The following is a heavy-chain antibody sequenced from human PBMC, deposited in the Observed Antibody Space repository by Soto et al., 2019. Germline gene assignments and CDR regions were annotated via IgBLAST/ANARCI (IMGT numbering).Heavy chain of an antibody. D-gene: IGHD3-10*01. V-gene: IGHV3-23*01. J-gene: IGHJ6*03. CDR3: AKGQGGVLWFGELLTGYYSYMDV. CDR2: ISGSGGST. Sequence: GGSLRLSCAASGFTFSCYAMSWVRQAPGKGLEWVSAISGSGGSTYYADSVKGRFTISRDNSKNTLYLQMNSLRAEDTAVYYCAKGQGGVLWFGELLTGYYSYMDVWGKGTTVTVSS. CDR1: GFTFSCYA.